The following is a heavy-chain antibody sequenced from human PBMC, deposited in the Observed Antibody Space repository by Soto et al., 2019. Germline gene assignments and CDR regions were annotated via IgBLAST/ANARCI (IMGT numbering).Heavy chain of an antibody. CDR2: IYHSGKT. CDR1: GYSISSGYY. J-gene: IGHJ5*02. D-gene: IGHD3-22*01. CDR3: ARDKRVTMIGGWFDP. Sequence: SETLSLTCGVSGYSISSGYYWAWVRQPPGKELEWIGSIYHSGKTYYKPSLRSRVTVSVDTSKNQFAMKLISVTAADTAVYYCARDKRVTMIGGWFDPWGQGTLVTVSS. V-gene: IGHV4-38-2*02.